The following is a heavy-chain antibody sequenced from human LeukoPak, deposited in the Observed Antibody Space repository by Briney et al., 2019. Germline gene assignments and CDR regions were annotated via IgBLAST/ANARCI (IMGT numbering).Heavy chain of an antibody. V-gene: IGHV3-7*01. J-gene: IGHJ4*02. D-gene: IGHD3-22*01. CDR3: ARETLYYYDSSGYGVY. Sequence: GRSLRLSCAASGFTFSSYWMIWVPQAPGKGLEGVANIKQDGSEKYYVDSVKGRFTISRDNAKNSLYLQMNSLRAEDTAVYYCARETLYYYDSSGYGVYWGEGTLLTVSS. CDR2: IKQDGSEK. CDR1: GFTFSSYW.